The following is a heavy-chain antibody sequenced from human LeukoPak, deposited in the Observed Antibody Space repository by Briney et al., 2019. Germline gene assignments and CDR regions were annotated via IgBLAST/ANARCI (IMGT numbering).Heavy chain of an antibody. CDR1: GYTFTSYG. Sequence: ASVKVSCKASGYTFTSYGISWVRQAPGQGLEWVGWISAYNGNTNYAQKLQGRVTMTTDTSTSTAYMGLRSLRSDDTAAYYCAREVWYYFDYWGQGTLVTVSS. CDR2: ISAYNGNT. CDR3: AREVWYYFDY. D-gene: IGHD2-8*02. J-gene: IGHJ4*02. V-gene: IGHV1-18*01.